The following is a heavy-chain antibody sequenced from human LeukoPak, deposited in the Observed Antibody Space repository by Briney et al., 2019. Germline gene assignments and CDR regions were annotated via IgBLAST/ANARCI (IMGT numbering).Heavy chain of an antibody. CDR3: AKGYSSGWYSNY. Sequence: GGSLRLSCVASGFTVSSYYMSCVRQAPGKGLERVSVLYSGGNTYYADSVKGRFTISRDNSKNTLYLHMNSLRAEDTAVYYCAKGYSSGWYSNYWGQGTLVTVSS. D-gene: IGHD6-19*01. V-gene: IGHV3-53*01. CDR1: GFTVSSYY. CDR2: LYSGGNT. J-gene: IGHJ4*02.